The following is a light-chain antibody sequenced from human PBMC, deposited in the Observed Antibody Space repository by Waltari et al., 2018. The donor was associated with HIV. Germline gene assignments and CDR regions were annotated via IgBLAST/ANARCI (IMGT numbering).Light chain of an antibody. Sequence: QSVLTQPPSVSGAPGQRVTISCTGSSSNIGAGYDVHWYPQLPGTAPKLLLQGNRNRPTGVPDRFSGAKSGTSASLAITGLQAEVEADYYCQSYDSSLIGYVFGTGTKFTVL. CDR3: QSYDSSLIGYV. J-gene: IGLJ1*01. CDR1: SSNIGAGYD. CDR2: GNR. V-gene: IGLV1-40*01.